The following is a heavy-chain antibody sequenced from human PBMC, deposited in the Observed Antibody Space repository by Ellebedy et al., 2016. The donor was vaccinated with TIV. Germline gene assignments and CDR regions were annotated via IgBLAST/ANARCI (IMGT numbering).Heavy chain of an antibody. Sequence: PGGSLRLSCEASGSTFTNYAMSWVGQAPGKGLEWFSAISGSGGSTYYADSVKGRCTISRDISRNTLYLQMNSLRAEDTAVYYCAKDRALGYCTGGSCNTKWGQGTLVTVSS. V-gene: IGHV3-23*01. J-gene: IGHJ4*02. CDR2: ISGSGGST. CDR1: GSTFTNYA. D-gene: IGHD2-15*01. CDR3: AKDRALGYCTGGSCNTK.